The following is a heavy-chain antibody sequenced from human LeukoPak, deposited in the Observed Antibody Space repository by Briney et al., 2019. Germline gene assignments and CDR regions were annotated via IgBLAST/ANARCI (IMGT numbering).Heavy chain of an antibody. CDR3: ARVDYDSKIDY. CDR1: GGSISSGGYS. Sequence: SETLSLTCAVSGGSISSGGYSWSWIRQPPGKGLEWIGYIYYSGSTNYNPSLKSRVTISVDTSKNQFSLKLSSVTAADTAVYYCARVDYDSKIDYWGQGTLVTVSS. CDR2: IYYSGST. D-gene: IGHD3-22*01. V-gene: IGHV4-61*08. J-gene: IGHJ4*02.